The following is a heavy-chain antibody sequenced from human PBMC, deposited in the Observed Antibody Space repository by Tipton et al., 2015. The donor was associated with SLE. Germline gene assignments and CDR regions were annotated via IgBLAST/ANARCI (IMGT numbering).Heavy chain of an antibody. CDR1: GDSIGRGSYY. CDR3: ARDLYGQIDY. Sequence: TLSLTCSVSGDSIGRGSYYWNWIRQPAGKGLEWIGHIHTSGATNNNPSLKSRVTISLDTSKNQFSLKLRSVNAADTALYYCARDLYGQIDYWGQGTLVTVSS. CDR2: IHTSGAT. D-gene: IGHD2-2*02. J-gene: IGHJ4*02. V-gene: IGHV4-61*09.